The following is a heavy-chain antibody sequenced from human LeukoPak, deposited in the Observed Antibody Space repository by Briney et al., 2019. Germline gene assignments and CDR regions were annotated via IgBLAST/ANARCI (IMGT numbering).Heavy chain of an antibody. V-gene: IGHV3-30-3*01. CDR3: ARGGIAARSPFDY. CDR2: ISYDGSNK. D-gene: IGHD6-6*01. CDR1: GFTFSSYP. Sequence: GGSLRLSCAASGFTFSSYPMHWVRQAPGKGLEWVALISYDGSNKYYADSVKGRFTLSRDNSKNTLFLQMNSLRPEDTAVYYCARGGIAARSPFDYWGQGTLVTVSS. J-gene: IGHJ4*02.